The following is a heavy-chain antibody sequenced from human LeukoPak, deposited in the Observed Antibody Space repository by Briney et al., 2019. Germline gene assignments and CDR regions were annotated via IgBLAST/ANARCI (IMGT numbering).Heavy chain of an antibody. CDR3: ATESWEYDAFDI. D-gene: IGHD1-26*01. V-gene: IGHV3-21*01. CDR2: ISSSSSYI. Sequence: GGSLRLSCAASGFTFSSYSMNWVRQAPGKGLEWVSSISSSSSYIYYADSVKGRFTISRDNAKNSLYLQMNSLRAEDTAVYYCATESWEYDAFDIWGQGTMVTVSS. J-gene: IGHJ3*02. CDR1: GFTFSSYS.